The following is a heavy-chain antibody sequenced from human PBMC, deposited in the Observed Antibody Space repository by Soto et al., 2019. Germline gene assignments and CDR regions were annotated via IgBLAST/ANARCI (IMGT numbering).Heavy chain of an antibody. Sequence: QVQLVESGGGVVQPGRSLRLSCAASGFTFSSYGMHWVRQAPGKGLEWVAVISYDGSNKYYADSVKGRFTISRDNSKNTLYLRMNSLSAEDTAVYCCAKDIDSCSWGFDYWGQGTLVTVSS. D-gene: IGHD6-13*01. J-gene: IGHJ4*02. CDR3: AKDIDSCSWGFDY. V-gene: IGHV3-30*18. CDR1: GFTFSSYG. CDR2: ISYDGSNK.